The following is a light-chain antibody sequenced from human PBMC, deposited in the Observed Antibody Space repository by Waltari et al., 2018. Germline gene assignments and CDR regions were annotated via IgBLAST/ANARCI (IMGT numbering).Light chain of an antibody. Sequence: QSALTQPPSASGSPGQSVTISCTGTSSDVGGYNYVSWYQQYPGKAPKLMIYEVSKRHSGVPDRFSGSKSGNTASLTVSGLQAEDEADYYCSSYAGSNKFVVFGGGTKLTVL. CDR1: SSDVGGYNY. CDR2: EVS. V-gene: IGLV2-8*01. J-gene: IGLJ2*01. CDR3: SSYAGSNKFVV.